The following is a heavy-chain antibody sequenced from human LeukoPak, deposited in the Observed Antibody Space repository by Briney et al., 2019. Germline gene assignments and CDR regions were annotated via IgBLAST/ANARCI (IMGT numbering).Heavy chain of an antibody. J-gene: IGHJ3*02. CDR1: GFTFSSYA. CDR2: ISGSGGST. V-gene: IGHV3-23*01. CDR3: AKAAHDSSSYEEGAFDI. D-gene: IGHD3-22*01. Sequence: GGSLRLSCAASGFTFSSYAMSWVRQAPGKGLEWVSAISGSGGSTYYADSVKGRFTISRDNSKNTLYLQMNSLRAKDTAVYYCAKAAHDSSSYEEGAFDIWGQGTMVTVSS.